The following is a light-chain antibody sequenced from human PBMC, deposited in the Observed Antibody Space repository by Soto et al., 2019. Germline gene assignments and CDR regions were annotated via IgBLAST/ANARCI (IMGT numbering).Light chain of an antibody. CDR1: QTISSW. CDR3: KQYNSYSEA. CDR2: KAS. Sequence: DIQMTQSPSTLSGSVGDRVTITCRASQTISSWLAWYQQKPGKAPKLLIYKASTLKSGVPSRFSGSGSGTEFTLTISSLQPHDVATYYCKQYNSYSEAFGQETKVDIK. J-gene: IGKJ1*01. V-gene: IGKV1-5*03.